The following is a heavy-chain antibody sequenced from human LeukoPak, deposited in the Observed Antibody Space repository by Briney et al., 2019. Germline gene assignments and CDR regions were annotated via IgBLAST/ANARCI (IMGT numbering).Heavy chain of an antibody. CDR1: GYTFTSYD. J-gene: IGHJ4*02. D-gene: IGHD2-2*01. CDR2: MSPNNGDT. CDR3: ARGGSMVY. V-gene: IGHV1-8*01. Sequence: ASVKVSCKTSGYTFTSYDINWVRQATGQGLEWLGWMSPNNGDTGYAQKFQGRVTMTRDTSTNTAYMELSALTSEDTAVYYCARGGSMVYWGQGTLVTVSS.